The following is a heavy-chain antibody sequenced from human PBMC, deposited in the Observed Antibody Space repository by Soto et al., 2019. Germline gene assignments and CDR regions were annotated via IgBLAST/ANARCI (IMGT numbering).Heavy chain of an antibody. D-gene: IGHD6-6*01. V-gene: IGHV1-69*02. J-gene: IGHJ6*03. Sequence: QVQLVQSGAEVKKPGASVKISCKTSGGTFSSYTISWVRQAPGQGLEWMGRLIPVHTVTNAAQKFQGRVTITADRSTSTSYQELSSRRAEDTAVYYCAVSLTSDHYYFYYVAVWGNGTMVTVSS. CDR3: AVSLTSDHYYFYYVAV. CDR2: LIPVHTVT. CDR1: GGTFSSYT.